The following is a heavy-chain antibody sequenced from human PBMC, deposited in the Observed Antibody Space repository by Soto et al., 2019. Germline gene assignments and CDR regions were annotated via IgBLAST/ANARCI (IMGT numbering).Heavy chain of an antibody. CDR3: ARGIAVAGPSFAHY. D-gene: IGHD6-19*01. V-gene: IGHV3-11*05. CDR1: GFTFSDYY. J-gene: IGHJ4*02. Sequence: QVQLVESGGGLVKPGGSLRLSCAASGFTFSDYYRSWIRQAPGKGLEWVSYISSSSSYTNYADSVKGRFTISRDNAKNSLYLQMNSLRAEDTAVYYCARGIAVAGPSFAHYWGQGTLVTVSS. CDR2: ISSSSSYT.